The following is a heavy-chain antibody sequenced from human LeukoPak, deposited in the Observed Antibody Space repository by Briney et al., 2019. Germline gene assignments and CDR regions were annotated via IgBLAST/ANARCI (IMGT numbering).Heavy chain of an antibody. CDR1: GGSISSSSYY. CDR3: ARVFGELGGSLSYSYYMDV. D-gene: IGHD3-10*01. Sequence: SETLSLTCTVSGGSISSSSYYWGWIRQPPGKGLEWIGSIYYSGSTYYNPSLKSRVTISVDTSKNQFSLKLSSVTAADTAVYYCARVFGELGGSLSYSYYMDVWGKGTTVTISS. J-gene: IGHJ6*03. CDR2: IYYSGST. V-gene: IGHV4-39*07.